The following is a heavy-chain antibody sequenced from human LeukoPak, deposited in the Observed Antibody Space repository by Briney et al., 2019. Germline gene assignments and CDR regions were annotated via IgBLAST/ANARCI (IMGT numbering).Heavy chain of an antibody. CDR3: ARVGSHRNSGYDS. J-gene: IGHJ5*01. CDR1: GFTFSSYS. CDR2: ISSTATI. D-gene: IGHD5-12*01. Sequence: GGSLRLSCAASGFTFSSYSMNWVRQAPGKGLEWVSYISSTATIYYADFLKGRFTISRDNAKNSLYLQMNSLRAEDTAVYYCARVGSHRNSGYDSWGQGTLVTVSS. V-gene: IGHV3-48*04.